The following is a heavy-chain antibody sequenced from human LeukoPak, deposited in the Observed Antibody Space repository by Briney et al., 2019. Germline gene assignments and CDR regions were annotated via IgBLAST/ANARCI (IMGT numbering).Heavy chain of an antibody. CDR1: GFTFSNAW. V-gene: IGHV3-23*01. Sequence: GGSLRLSCAASGFTFSNAWMNWVRQAPGKGLEWVSTISAGPGDTYYADSVKGRFTIPRDNSKNTLFLQMNSLRAEDTALYYCVRRGTNLYFDFWGRGTLVTVSS. J-gene: IGHJ2*01. D-gene: IGHD1-14*01. CDR3: VRRGTNLYFDF. CDR2: ISAGPGDT.